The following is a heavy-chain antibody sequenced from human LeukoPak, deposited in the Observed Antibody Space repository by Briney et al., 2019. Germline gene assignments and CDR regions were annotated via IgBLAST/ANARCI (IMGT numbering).Heavy chain of an antibody. CDR2: TNPSGGST. Sequence: ASVKVSCKASGYTFTSYYMHWVRQAPGQGLEWMGITNPSGGSTSYAQKFQGRVTMTRDTSTSTVYMELSSLRSEDTAVYYCARVRGIQLWKNYFDYWGQGTLVTVSS. J-gene: IGHJ4*02. CDR1: GYTFTSYY. D-gene: IGHD5-18*01. V-gene: IGHV1-46*01. CDR3: ARVRGIQLWKNYFDY.